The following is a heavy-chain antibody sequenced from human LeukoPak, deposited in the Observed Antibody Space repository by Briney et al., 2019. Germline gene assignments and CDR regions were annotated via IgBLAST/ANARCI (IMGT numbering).Heavy chain of an antibody. Sequence: PGGFLRLSCAASGFTFNIHGMNWVRQAPGKGPEWVSGIGPSGDKTYYADSVKGRFTISRDNSENTVYLQMNSLRVEDTAVYYCAKDIDWLAFEDWGQGTLVTVSS. V-gene: IGHV3-23*01. D-gene: IGHD6-19*01. J-gene: IGHJ4*02. CDR2: IGPSGDKT. CDR3: AKDIDWLAFED. CDR1: GFTFNIHG.